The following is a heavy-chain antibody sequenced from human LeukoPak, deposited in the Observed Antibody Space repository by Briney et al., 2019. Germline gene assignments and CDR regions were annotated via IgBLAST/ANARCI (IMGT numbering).Heavy chain of an antibody. CDR1: GFTFSSYA. D-gene: IGHD6-13*01. V-gene: IGHV3-30-3*01. J-gene: IGHJ4*02. CDR3: AREGSSSSLDY. Sequence: QPGRSLRLSCADSGFTFSSYAMHWVRQAPGKGLEWVAVISYDGSNKYYADSVKGRFTISRDNSKNTLYLQMNSLRTEDTAVYFCAREGSSSSLDYWGQGTLVTVSS. CDR2: ISYDGSNK.